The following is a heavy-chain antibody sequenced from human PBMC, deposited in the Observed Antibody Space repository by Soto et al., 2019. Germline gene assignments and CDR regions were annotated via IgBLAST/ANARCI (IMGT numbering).Heavy chain of an antibody. V-gene: IGHV1-46*01. CDR3: ARDRKYYDFWSGYSYYYYYGMDV. Sequence: QVQLVQSGAEVKKPGASVKVSCKASGYTFSRYYMHWVRQAPGRGLEWVGMINPSGGAAAYAQKFQGRVTMTGDTPTSTVYMQLSNLRSEDTAVYYCARDRKYYDFWSGYSYYYYYGMDVWGQGTTVTVSS. CDR2: INPSGGAA. CDR1: GYTFSRYY. D-gene: IGHD3-3*01. J-gene: IGHJ6*02.